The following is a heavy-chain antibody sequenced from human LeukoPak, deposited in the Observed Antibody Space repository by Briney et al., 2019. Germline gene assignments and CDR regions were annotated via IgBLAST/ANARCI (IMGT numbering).Heavy chain of an antibody. CDR3: AKATEGGSSWYRGFDY. Sequence: PGGSLRLSCAASGFTFSSYWMHWVRQAPGKGLVWVSRINSDGSTTNYADSVKGRFTISRDNAKNSLYLQMNSLRAEDMALYYCAKATEGGSSWYRGFDYWGQGTLVTVSS. D-gene: IGHD6-13*01. CDR1: GFTFSSYW. V-gene: IGHV3-74*01. J-gene: IGHJ4*02. CDR2: INSDGSTT.